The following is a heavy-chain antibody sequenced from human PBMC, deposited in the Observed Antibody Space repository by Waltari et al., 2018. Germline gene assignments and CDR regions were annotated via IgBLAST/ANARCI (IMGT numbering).Heavy chain of an antibody. V-gene: IGHV4-34*01. Sequence: QVQLQQWGAGLLKPSETLSLTCAVYGGSFSGYYWSWIRRPPGKGLEWIGEINHSGSTNENPSLKSRVTISVDTSKNQFSLKLSSVTAADTAVYYCARAPGGIWVRAVDYWGQGTLVTVSS. CDR2: INHSGST. J-gene: IGHJ4*02. CDR1: GGSFSGYY. D-gene: IGHD1-1*01. CDR3: ARAPGGIWVRAVDY.